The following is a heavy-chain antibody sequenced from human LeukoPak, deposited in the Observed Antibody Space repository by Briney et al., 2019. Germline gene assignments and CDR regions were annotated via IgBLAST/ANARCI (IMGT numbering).Heavy chain of an antibody. CDR1: GFTFSSYG. D-gene: IGHD4-17*01. CDR2: ISFDGRTK. Sequence: SGGSLRLSCAASGFTFSSYGMHWVRKAPGKGLEWVAVISFDGRTKYYADSVKGRFTISRDNSNKTLFLQMNSLRAEDTALYYCAKDWHSVTFFDSWGQGTMVTVCS. V-gene: IGHV3-30*18. CDR3: AKDWHSVTFFDS. J-gene: IGHJ4*02.